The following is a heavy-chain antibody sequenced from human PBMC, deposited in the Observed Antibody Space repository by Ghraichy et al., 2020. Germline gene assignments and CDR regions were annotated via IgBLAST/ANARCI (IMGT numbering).Heavy chain of an antibody. D-gene: IGHD3-3*01. Sequence: SVKVSCKASGGTFSSYAISWVRQAPGQGLEWMGGIIPIFGTANYAQKFQGRVTITADKSTSTAYMELSSLRSEDTAVYYCARGVVGPKYTIFGVVIDGMDVWGQGTTVTVSS. V-gene: IGHV1-69*06. J-gene: IGHJ6*02. CDR3: ARGVVGPKYTIFGVVIDGMDV. CDR2: IIPIFGTA. CDR1: GGTFSSYA.